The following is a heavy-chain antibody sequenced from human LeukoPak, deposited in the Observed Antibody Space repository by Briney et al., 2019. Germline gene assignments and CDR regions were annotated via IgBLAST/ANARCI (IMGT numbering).Heavy chain of an antibody. CDR1: GYTFTNYV. CDR2: INACNGDT. Sequence: ASVKVSCKASGYTFTNYVVNWVRQAPGQKREWMGWINACNGDTKYSQNFQGRVTITRDTSASTDYMELSRLTSEDTALYYCARDDCGDTCYPGGYWGQGTLATVSS. V-gene: IGHV1-3*01. CDR3: ARDDCGDTCYPGGY. J-gene: IGHJ4*02. D-gene: IGHD2-21*01.